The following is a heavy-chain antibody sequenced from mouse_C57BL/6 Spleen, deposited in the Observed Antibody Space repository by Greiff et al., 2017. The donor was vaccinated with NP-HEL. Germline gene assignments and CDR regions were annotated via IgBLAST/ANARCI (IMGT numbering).Heavy chain of an antibody. CDR1: GYTFTSYW. CDR3: ARGGLYYGKGMDY. CDR2: IDPSDSYT. V-gene: IGHV1-50*01. D-gene: IGHD2-1*01. J-gene: IGHJ4*01. Sequence: QVQLQQSGAELVKPGASVKLSCKASGYTFTSYWMQWVKQRPGQGLEWIGEIDPSDSYTNYNQKFKGKATLTVDTSSSTAYMQLSSLTSEDSAVYYCARGGLYYGKGMDYWGQGTSVTVSS.